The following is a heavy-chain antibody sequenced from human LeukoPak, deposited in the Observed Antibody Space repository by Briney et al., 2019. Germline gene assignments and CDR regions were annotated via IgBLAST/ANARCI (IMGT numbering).Heavy chain of an antibody. J-gene: IGHJ5*02. D-gene: IGHD2-15*01. V-gene: IGHV4-34*01. Sequence: SETLSLTCAVYGGSFSGYYWSWIRQPPGKGLEWIGEINHSGSTNYNPSLKSRVTISVDTSKNQFSLKLSSVTAADTAVYYCARGRQEDIVVVVAAKVFDWFDPWGQGTLVTVSS. CDR3: ARGRQEDIVVVVAAKVFDWFDP. CDR2: INHSGST. CDR1: GGSFSGYY.